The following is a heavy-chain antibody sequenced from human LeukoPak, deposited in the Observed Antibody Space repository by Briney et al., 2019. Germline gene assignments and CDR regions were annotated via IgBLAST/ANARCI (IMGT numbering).Heavy chain of an antibody. J-gene: IGHJ5*02. V-gene: IGHV3-23*01. Sequence: PGGSLRLSCAASAFTFSSYAMSWVRQAPGKGLEWVSAISASGVSTYYADSVKGRFTISRDNSKNTLYLQMNSMRAEDTAVYYCAKGGDGSRTYNWFDPWGQGTLVTVSS. CDR3: AKGGDGSRTYNWFDP. CDR1: AFTFSSYA. D-gene: IGHD3-16*01. CDR2: ISASGVST.